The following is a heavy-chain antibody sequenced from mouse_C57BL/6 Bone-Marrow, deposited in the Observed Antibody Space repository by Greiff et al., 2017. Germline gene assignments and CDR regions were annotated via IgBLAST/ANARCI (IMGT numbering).Heavy chain of an antibody. D-gene: IGHD1-2*01. Sequence: EVQLQQSGPELVKPGASVKISCKASGYTFTDYYMNWVKQSHGKSLEWIGDINPNNGGTSYNQKFKGKATLTVDKSSSTAYMELHSLTSEDSAVYYCARATADDTSDYGGQGNTLTVSA. V-gene: IGHV1-26*01. J-gene: IGHJ2*01. CDR1: GYTFTDYY. CDR2: INPNNGGT. CDR3: ARATADDTSDY.